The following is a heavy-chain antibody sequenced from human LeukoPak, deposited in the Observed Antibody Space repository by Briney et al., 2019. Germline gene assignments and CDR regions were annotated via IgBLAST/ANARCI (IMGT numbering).Heavy chain of an antibody. Sequence: GGSLRLSCAASGFTFSSYGMNWVRQAPGKGLEWVSYISGSSSTIYFADSVKGRFTISRDNARNSLYLQMNSLRAEDTAVYYCARGSMNGDYPSYNWFDPWGQGTLVTVSS. J-gene: IGHJ5*02. CDR2: ISGSSSTI. V-gene: IGHV3-48*01. D-gene: IGHD4-17*01. CDR3: ARGSMNGDYPSYNWFDP. CDR1: GFTFSSYG.